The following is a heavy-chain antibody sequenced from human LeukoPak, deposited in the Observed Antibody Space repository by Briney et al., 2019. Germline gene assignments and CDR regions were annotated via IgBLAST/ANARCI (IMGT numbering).Heavy chain of an antibody. CDR1: RFTFSAYT. CDR2: KSHDESNV. J-gene: IGHJ2*01. D-gene: IGHD4-17*01. V-gene: IGHV3-30*04. CDR3: ARDLRAGGTWSYGVYFDL. Sequence: GGSLRLSCVASRFTFSAYTLHWVRQAPGKGLEWVAVKSHDESNVYYADSVKGRFTISRDNAKNSVYLLLNSLTPEDTAVYYCARDLRAGGTWSYGVYFDLWGRGTLVTVSS.